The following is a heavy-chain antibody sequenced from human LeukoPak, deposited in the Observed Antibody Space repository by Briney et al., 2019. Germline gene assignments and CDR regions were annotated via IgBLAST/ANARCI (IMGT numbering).Heavy chain of an antibody. Sequence: PGGSLRLSFAASGFTFSSYAMSWVRPAPGKGLEWVSAISGSGGSTYYADSVKGRFTISRDNSKNTLYLQMNSLRAEDTAVYYCAKGYYYDSSGYSLYYFDYWGQGTLVTVS. J-gene: IGHJ4*02. CDR1: GFTFSSYA. V-gene: IGHV3-23*01. CDR3: AKGYYYDSSGYSLYYFDY. D-gene: IGHD3-22*01. CDR2: ISGSGGST.